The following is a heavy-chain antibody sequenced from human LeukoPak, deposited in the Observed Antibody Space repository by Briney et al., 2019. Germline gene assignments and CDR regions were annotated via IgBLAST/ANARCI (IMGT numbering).Heavy chain of an antibody. CDR2: IYSGGST. CDR3: ARDEGSGYFWAY. CDR1: GFTVSSNY. J-gene: IGHJ4*02. Sequence: GGSLRLSCAASGFTVSSNYMSWVRQAPGKGLEWFSVIYSGGSTYYADSVKARFTISRDNSKNTLYLQMDSLRAEDTAVYYCARDEGSGYFWAYWGQGTLVTVSS. D-gene: IGHD3-22*01. V-gene: IGHV3-66*01.